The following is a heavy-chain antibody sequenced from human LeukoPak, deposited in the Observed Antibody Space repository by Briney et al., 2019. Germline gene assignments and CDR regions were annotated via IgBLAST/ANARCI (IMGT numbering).Heavy chain of an antibody. CDR2: VYYSGSA. J-gene: IGHJ4*02. D-gene: IGHD6-6*01. Sequence: SEALSLTCTSSDVTISTYYWSWIRQPPGKGLEWIGYVYYSGSADYNHSLRSVVTSSVDTTNNHFSLTLTSVTAANTAIYYCATTTIGSSSSYYFDYWGRGTLVTVSS. V-gene: IGHV4-59*01. CDR1: DVTISTYY. CDR3: ATTTIGSSSSYYFDY.